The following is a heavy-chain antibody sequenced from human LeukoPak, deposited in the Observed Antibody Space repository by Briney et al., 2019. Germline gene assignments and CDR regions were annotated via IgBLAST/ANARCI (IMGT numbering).Heavy chain of an antibody. CDR3: ASTYGDRYYFDY. CDR2: IKQDGSEK. CDR1: GFTFSSYW. V-gene: IGHV3-7*01. D-gene: IGHD4-17*01. J-gene: IGHJ4*02. Sequence: PGGSLRLSCAASGFTFSSYWMSWVRQAPGKGLEWVANIKQDGSEKYYVDSVKGRFTISRDNAKNSLYLQMNSLSAEDTAVYYCASTYGDRYYFDYWGQGTLVTVSS.